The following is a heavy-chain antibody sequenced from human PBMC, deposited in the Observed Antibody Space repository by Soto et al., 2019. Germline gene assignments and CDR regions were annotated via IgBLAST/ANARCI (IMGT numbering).Heavy chain of an antibody. V-gene: IGHV1-8*02. J-gene: IGHJ6*02. Sequence: ASVKVSFKTSGYDFTAYDINWLRQASGQGLEWMGWMNPINGSTGSARRFQGRVSMTRNTATGTAYLELTSLRSDDTGVYYCGRGPSPRAPAGGTPYYYAMDVWGQGTTVTVSS. CDR3: GRGPSPRAPAGGTPYYYAMDV. CDR2: MNPINGST. CDR1: GYDFTAYD. D-gene: IGHD6-13*01.